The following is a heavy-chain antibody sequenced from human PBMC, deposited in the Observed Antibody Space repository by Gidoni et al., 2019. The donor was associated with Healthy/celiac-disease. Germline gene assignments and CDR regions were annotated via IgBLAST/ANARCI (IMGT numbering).Heavy chain of an antibody. Sequence: QVQLVQSGAEVKKPGSSVQVSCKASGATFSSYAISWVRQAPGQGLEWMGGIIPIFGTANYAQKFQGRVTITADESTSTAYMELSSLRSEDTAVYYCARAYCGGDCYSIDWFDPWGQGTLVTVSS. CDR3: ARAYCGGDCYSIDWFDP. CDR2: IIPIFGTA. V-gene: IGHV1-69*01. D-gene: IGHD2-21*02. J-gene: IGHJ5*02. CDR1: GATFSSYA.